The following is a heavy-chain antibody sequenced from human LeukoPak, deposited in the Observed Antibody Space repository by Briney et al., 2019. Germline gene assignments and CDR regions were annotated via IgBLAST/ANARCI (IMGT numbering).Heavy chain of an antibody. D-gene: IGHD6-6*01. Sequence: PSETLSLTCTVSGGSISSSSYYWGWIRQPPGKGLECIGSIYYSGSTYYNPSLKSRVTISVDTSKNQFSLKLSSVTAADTAVYYCARAPNYSSSSPFDYWGQGTLVTVSS. CDR1: GGSISSSSYY. CDR3: ARAPNYSSSSPFDY. J-gene: IGHJ4*02. V-gene: IGHV4-39*07. CDR2: IYYSGST.